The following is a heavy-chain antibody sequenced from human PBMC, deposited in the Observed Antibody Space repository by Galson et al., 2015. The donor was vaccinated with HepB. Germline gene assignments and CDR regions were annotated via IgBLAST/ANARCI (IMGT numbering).Heavy chain of an antibody. Sequence: SLRLSCAASGFTFTNDWMTWVRQAPGKGLEWVAVISYDGSNKYYADSVKGRFTISRDNSKNSLDLQMNSLRAEDIALYYCAKDPYLYSALAGTMAGFDYWGQGTLVTVSS. CDR3: AKDPYLYSALAGTMAGFDY. D-gene: IGHD6-19*01. J-gene: IGHJ4*02. V-gene: IGHV3-30*18. CDR2: ISYDGSNK. CDR1: GFTFTNDW.